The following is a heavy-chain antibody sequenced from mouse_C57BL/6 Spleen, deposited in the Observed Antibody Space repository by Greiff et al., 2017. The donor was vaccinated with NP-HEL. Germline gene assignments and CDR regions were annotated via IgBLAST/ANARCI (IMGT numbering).Heavy chain of an antibody. V-gene: IGHV1-76*01. J-gene: IGHJ4*01. CDR1: GYTFTDYY. D-gene: IGHD2-10*01. CDR2: IYPGSGNT. Sequence: VQLQQSGAELVRPGASVKLSCKASGYTFTDYYINWVKQRPGQGLEWIARIYPGSGNTYYNEKFKGKATLTAEKSSSTAYMQLSSLTSEDSAVYFCARREAYYGNFHYYAMDYWGQGTSVTVSS. CDR3: ARREAYYGNFHYYAMDY.